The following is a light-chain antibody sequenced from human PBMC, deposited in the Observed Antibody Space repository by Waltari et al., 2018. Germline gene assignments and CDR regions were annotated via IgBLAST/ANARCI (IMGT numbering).Light chain of an antibody. V-gene: IGKV4-1*01. CDR3: QQYCSSPLT. J-gene: IGKJ4*01. CDR2: WAS. CDR1: QSLLYSSVNKNC. Sequence: DIVLTQSPDSLAVSLGERATINCKSSQSLLYSSVNKNCLAWYQQKAGKPPKLRIYWASTREPGVPDQFSGGGSGTDLTLTISSLQAEDVAVYYCQQYCSSPLTFGGGTKVEIK.